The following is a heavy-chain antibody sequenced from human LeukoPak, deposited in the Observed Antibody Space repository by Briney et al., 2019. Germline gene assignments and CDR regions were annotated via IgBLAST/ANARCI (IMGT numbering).Heavy chain of an antibody. V-gene: IGHV4-39*01. D-gene: IGHD3-10*01. J-gene: IGHJ5*02. CDR2: ISYAGTT. CDR3: ARQGTMTRGGYWLDP. Sequence: SEPLPLTCTVSGASMNTTNFYWAGMPNPPVKGLELIGSISYAGTTYSNPSLNSRVTISLDTPKNQFSLKLTSVTAADTAVYYCARQGTMTRGGYWLDPWGQGTLVIVSS. CDR1: GASMNTTNFY.